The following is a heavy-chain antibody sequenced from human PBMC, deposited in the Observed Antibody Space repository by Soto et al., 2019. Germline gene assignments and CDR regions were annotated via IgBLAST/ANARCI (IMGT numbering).Heavy chain of an antibody. CDR3: AKVKVVAGYYFDY. J-gene: IGHJ4*02. CDR2: ISGSGGST. D-gene: IGHD2-15*01. CDR1: GFTFSSYA. V-gene: IGHV3-23*01. Sequence: GGSLRFSCAASGFTFSSYAMSWVRQAPGKGLEWVSAISGSGGSTYYADSVKGRFTISRDNPKNTLYLQMNSLRAEDTAVYYCAKVKVVAGYYFDYWGQGTLVTVSS.